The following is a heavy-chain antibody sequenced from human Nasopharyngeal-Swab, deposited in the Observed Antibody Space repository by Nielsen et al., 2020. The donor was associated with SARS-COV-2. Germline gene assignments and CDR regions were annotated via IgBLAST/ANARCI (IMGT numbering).Heavy chain of an antibody. CDR3: ATFDYYDSS. J-gene: IGHJ4*02. V-gene: IGHV4-39*05. CDR2: IYYSGST. D-gene: IGHD3-22*01. Sequence: SGTPSLPFPVSGGSISSSSYYWGWNRQPPGKGLEWIGSIYYSGSTYYNPSLKSPVTISVDTSKNQFSLKLSSVTAADTAVYYCATFDYYDSSWGQGTLVTVSS. CDR1: GGSISSSSYY.